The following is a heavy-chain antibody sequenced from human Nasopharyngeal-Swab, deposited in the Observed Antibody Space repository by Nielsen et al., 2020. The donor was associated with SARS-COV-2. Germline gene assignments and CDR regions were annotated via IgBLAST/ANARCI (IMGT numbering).Heavy chain of an antibody. CDR3: ARDLPTYSDWFDP. D-gene: IGHD2-21*01. CDR1: GFTFSSYW. CDR2: IKQDGSEK. J-gene: IGHJ5*02. V-gene: IGHV3-7*01. Sequence: SLSLDCAAVGFTFSSYWMSWVRQAPGKGLEWVANIKQDGSEKYYVDSVKGRFTISRDNAKNSLYLQMNSLRAEDTAVYYCARDLPTYSDWFDPWGQGTLVTVSS.